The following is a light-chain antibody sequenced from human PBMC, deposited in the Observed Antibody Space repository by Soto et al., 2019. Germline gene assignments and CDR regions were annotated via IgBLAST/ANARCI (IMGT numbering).Light chain of an antibody. Sequence: QSVLTQPASVSGSPGQSITISCTGTSSDVGGYNYVSWYQQHPGKAPKLMIYDVSNRPSGVSNRFSGSKSGNTASLTISGLQAEDEDDYYYSSYTSSSSLLYVFGTGTKVTVL. CDR3: SSYTSSSSLLYV. V-gene: IGLV2-14*01. CDR1: SSDVGGYNY. J-gene: IGLJ1*01. CDR2: DVS.